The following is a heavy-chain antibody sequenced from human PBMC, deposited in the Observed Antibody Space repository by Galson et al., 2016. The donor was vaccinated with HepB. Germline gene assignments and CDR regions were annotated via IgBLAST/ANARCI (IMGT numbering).Heavy chain of an antibody. V-gene: IGHV1-2*06. CDR1: GNTFTDY. CDR2: INTNSGGT. Sequence: SVKASCKASGNTFTDYVSWVRQAPGQGLEWMGRINTNSGGTNYALAFHGRITMTRDTATRTLYMALRTLRSDDTAVYYCATQLVPGSASWGQGTLVVVSS. CDR3: ATQLVPGSAS. J-gene: IGHJ5*02. D-gene: IGHD1-1*01.